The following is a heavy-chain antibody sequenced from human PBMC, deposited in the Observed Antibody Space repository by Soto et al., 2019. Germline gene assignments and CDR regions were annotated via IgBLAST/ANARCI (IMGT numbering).Heavy chain of an antibody. V-gene: IGHV3-23*01. CDR1: GFTLSSYA. D-gene: IGHD2-15*01. Sequence: GSLRLSCAASGFTLSSYAMSWVRQAPGKGLEWVSAISGSGGSTYYADSVKGRFTISRDNSKNTLYLQMNSLRAEDTAVYYCAKGETLGYCSGGSCYFAMDVWGQGTTVTVSS. J-gene: IGHJ6*02. CDR2: ISGSGGST. CDR3: AKGETLGYCSGGSCYFAMDV.